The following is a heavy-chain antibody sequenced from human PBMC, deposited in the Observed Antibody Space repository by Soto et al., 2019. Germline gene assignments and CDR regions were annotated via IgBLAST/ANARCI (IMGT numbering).Heavy chain of an antibody. J-gene: IGHJ4*02. CDR3: AGTGSYYRREADY. CDR2: ISHSGGS. Sequence: SETLSLTCGVSDYSIRTGYYWAWIRQSPTKGLEWIGSISHSGGSSYNPSLESRATISLDTSKNQFSLKLSSVTAADTAVYYCAGTGSYYRREADYWGQGTLVTVSS. CDR1: DYSIRTGYY. V-gene: IGHV4-38-2*01. D-gene: IGHD1-26*01.